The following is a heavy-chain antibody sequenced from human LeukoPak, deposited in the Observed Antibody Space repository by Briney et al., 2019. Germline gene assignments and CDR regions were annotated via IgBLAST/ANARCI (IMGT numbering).Heavy chain of an antibody. CDR3: ASGIPSADYYYGMDV. D-gene: IGHD4/OR15-4a*01. CDR1: GYTFTSYD. Sequence: ASVKVSCKASGYTFTSYDINWVRQATGQGLEWMGWMNPNSGNTGYAQKFQGRVTMTRNTSISTAYMELSSLRSEDTAVYYCASGIPSADYYYGMDVWGQGTTVTVSS. CDR2: MNPNSGNT. J-gene: IGHJ6*02. V-gene: IGHV1-8*01.